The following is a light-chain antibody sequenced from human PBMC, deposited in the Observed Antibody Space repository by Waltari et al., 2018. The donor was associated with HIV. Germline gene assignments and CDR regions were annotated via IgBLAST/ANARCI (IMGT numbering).Light chain of an antibody. CDR1: STDIDIYHF. Sequence: QSALTQPASVSGSPGQSITISCSGTSTDIDIYHFVSWYRQFPGKAPQLLISDVKSRPVGIPLRFSGSKSGSAASLTISGLQTDDEADYYCSSYTRSHTLVFGGGTKLTVL. CDR3: SSYTRSHTLV. CDR2: DVK. J-gene: IGLJ2*01. V-gene: IGLV2-14*01.